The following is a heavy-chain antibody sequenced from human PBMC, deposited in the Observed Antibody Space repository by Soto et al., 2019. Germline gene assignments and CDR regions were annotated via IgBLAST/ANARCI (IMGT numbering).Heavy chain of an antibody. D-gene: IGHD3-22*01. CDR1: GFSFSAAW. V-gene: IGHV3-15*07. CDR3: NHQGDYYERLDS. J-gene: IGHJ4*02. Sequence: EEHLVESGGGLVKPGGSLRLSCAASGFSFSAAWMKWVRQAPGKGLEWVGRIKSKAGGGTADYAAPVKGRFTILRDDSKNTLYLQMNRLKTEGTGVYYCNHQGDYYERLDSWGQGTLVTVSS. CDR2: IKSKAGGGTA.